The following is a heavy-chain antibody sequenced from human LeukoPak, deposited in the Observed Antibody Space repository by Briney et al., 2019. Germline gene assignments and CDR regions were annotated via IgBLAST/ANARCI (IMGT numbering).Heavy chain of an antibody. CDR3: AKDLNYDFWSGLGN. D-gene: IGHD3-3*01. V-gene: IGHV3-30*02. J-gene: IGHJ4*02. Sequence: PGGSLRLSCAASGFIFSFYGMHWVRQAPGKGLEWMAVIWFDGSNKYYADSVKGRFTISRDNSKNTLYLQMNSLRAEDTAVYYCAKDLNYDFWSGLGNWGQGTLVTVSS. CDR1: GFIFSFYG. CDR2: IWFDGSNK.